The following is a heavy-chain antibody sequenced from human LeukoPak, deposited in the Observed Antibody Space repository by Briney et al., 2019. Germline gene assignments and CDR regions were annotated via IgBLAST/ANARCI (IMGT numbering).Heavy chain of an antibody. CDR2: ISGSGGST. J-gene: IGHJ3*02. Sequence: PGGSLRLSCAASGFTFSSYAMSWVRQAPGKGLEWVSAISGSGGSTYYADSVKGRFTISRDNSKNTLYPQMNSLRAEDTAVYYCAKDRAKQWLVLIPPGAFDIWGQGTMVTVSS. CDR3: AKDRAKQWLVLIPPGAFDI. V-gene: IGHV3-23*01. D-gene: IGHD6-19*01. CDR1: GFTFSSYA.